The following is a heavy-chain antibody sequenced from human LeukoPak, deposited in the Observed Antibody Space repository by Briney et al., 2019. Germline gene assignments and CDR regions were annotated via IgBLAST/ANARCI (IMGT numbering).Heavy chain of an antibody. CDR3: ARVSYYDSSAPWGVNWFDP. J-gene: IGHJ5*02. D-gene: IGHD3-22*01. V-gene: IGHV1-8*01. CDR2: MNPNSGYT. Sequence: ASVKVSCKASGYTFTSHDINWVRQAPGQGLEWMGWMNPNSGYTVYAQKFQGRVTMTRNTSISTAYMELSSLRSEDTAVYYCARVSYYDSSAPWGVNWFDPWGQGTLVTVSS. CDR1: GYTFTSHD.